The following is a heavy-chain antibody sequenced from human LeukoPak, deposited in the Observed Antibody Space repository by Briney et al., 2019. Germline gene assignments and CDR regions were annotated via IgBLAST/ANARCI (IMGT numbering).Heavy chain of an antibody. Sequence: GGSLRLSCAASGFTFSSYAMSCVRQAPGKGLEWVSAISGSGGSTYYADSVKGRVTISKDNSKNTLYLQMNSLRAEDTAVYYCGKDALPFLRGFSSDYWGQGTLVTVSS. CDR1: GFTFSSYA. D-gene: IGHD3-3*01. CDR3: GKDALPFLRGFSSDY. CDR2: ISGSGGST. V-gene: IGHV3-23*01. J-gene: IGHJ4*02.